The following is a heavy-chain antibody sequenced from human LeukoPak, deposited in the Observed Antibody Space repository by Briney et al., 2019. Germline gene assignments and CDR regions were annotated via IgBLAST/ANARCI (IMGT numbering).Heavy chain of an antibody. J-gene: IGHJ4*02. CDR1: RFTFSSYD. Sequence: GGSLRLSCAASRFTFSSYDMHWVRQAPGKGLEWVAVISFDGSNKYYADSVKGRFTISRDNSKNTLYLQMNSLRSEDTAVYYCAKDSDRYTESFYSVGLVDYWGQGTLVTVSS. V-gene: IGHV3-30*18. D-gene: IGHD1-26*01. CDR3: AKDSDRYTESFYSVGLVDY. CDR2: ISFDGSNK.